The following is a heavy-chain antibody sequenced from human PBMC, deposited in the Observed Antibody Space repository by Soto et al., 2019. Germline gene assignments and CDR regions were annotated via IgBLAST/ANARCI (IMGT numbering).Heavy chain of an antibody. D-gene: IGHD3-10*01. V-gene: IGHV3-30-3*01. CDR2: ISYDGSEK. J-gene: IGHJ3*02. CDR1: GFTFSSYA. Sequence: QVQVVESGGGVVQPGRSLRLSCAGSGFTFSSYAMHWVRQAPGKGLEWVAVISYDGSEKYYADSVKGRFTISRGNSKNTLYLQMNSLRAEDTALYYCARENYYRSGSYYTFDALDIWGQGTTVTVSS. CDR3: ARENYYRSGSYYTFDALDI.